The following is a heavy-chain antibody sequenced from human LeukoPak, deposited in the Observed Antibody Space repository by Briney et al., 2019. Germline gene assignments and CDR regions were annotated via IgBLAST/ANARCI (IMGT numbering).Heavy chain of an antibody. D-gene: IGHD2-2*01. CDR1: GFTVSNNY. CDR2: IYRGGST. J-gene: IGHJ6*02. Sequence: GRSLRLACAAAGFTVSNNYMSWVRQEPGEGLGWVSVIYRGGSTYYGDAGKGRFTISRDNSRSTVCVQMNSRRAEDTAVYYCARDTPIFSTLPIWGQGTTVTVSS. CDR3: ARDTPIFSTLPI. V-gene: IGHV3-66*01.